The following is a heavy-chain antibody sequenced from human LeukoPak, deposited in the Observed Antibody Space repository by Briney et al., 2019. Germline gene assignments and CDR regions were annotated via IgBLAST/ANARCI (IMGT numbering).Heavy chain of an antibody. CDR1: GFTFSSYA. CDR2: ISGSGGST. V-gene: IGHV3-23*01. D-gene: IGHD6-13*01. CDR3: AKDRYSSSWYGSFDY. J-gene: IGHJ4*02. Sequence: GSLRLSCAASGFTFSSYAMSWVCQAPGKGLEWVSAISGSGGSTYYADSVKGRFTISRDNSKNTLYLQMNSLRAEDTAVYYCAKDRYSSSWYGSFDYWGQGTLVTVSS.